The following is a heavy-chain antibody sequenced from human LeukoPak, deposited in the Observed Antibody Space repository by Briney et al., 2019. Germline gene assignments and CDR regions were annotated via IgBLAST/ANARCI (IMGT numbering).Heavy chain of an antibody. CDR1: GYTFTNFY. CDR3: SRGEYQLLYDH. Sequence: ASVKVSCKASGYTFTNFYMHWVRQAPGQGLEWMGIINPSGGSTTYAQKFQGRVSMTRDTSTSTVYTELSSLRSEDTAVYYYSRGEYQLLYDHWGQGTLVTVSS. D-gene: IGHD2-2*02. V-gene: IGHV1-46*01. J-gene: IGHJ5*02. CDR2: INPSGGST.